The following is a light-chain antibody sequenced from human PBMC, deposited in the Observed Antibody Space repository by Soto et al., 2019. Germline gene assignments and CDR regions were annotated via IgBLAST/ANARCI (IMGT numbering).Light chain of an antibody. CDR1: QSLVNGYGNTY. CDR3: MQXTHWTYT. J-gene: IGKJ2*01. V-gene: IGKV2-30*01. Sequence: DVVMTQSPLSLPVTPGQPASISCRSSQSLVNGYGNTYLSWFQQSPGQSPRRLIYKVSDRDSGVQDRFSGSESGTDLTLKISRVEAEDVGLYFCMQXTHWTYTFGQGXXX. CDR2: KVS.